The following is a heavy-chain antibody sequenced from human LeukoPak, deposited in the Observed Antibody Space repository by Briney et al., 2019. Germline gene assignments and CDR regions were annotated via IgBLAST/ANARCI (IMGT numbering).Heavy chain of an antibody. Sequence: SETLSLTCTVSGGSISSYYWSWIRQPPGKGLEWIGYVYYSGSTEYNPSLRSRVTISLEMSTHQFSLNLTSVIAAGTAVYYCATNTGTVFDYWGQGALVTVSS. J-gene: IGHJ4*02. CDR2: VYYSGST. V-gene: IGHV4-59*01. CDR3: ATNTGTVFDY. D-gene: IGHD7-27*01. CDR1: GGSISSYY.